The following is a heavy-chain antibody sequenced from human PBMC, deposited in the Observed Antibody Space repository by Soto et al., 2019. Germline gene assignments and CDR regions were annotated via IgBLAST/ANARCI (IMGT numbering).Heavy chain of an antibody. Sequence: QVQLVQSGAEVKKPGASVKVSCKASGYSFTTYGIAWVRQAPGQGLERMGWISTYNGDTDYAQNLQGRVIMTTDESTTTAYMELRSLRSDVTSVYYCASEGSRPYYYCGMDVWGQGTTVSVSS. D-gene: IGHD3-16*01. V-gene: IGHV1-18*01. CDR3: ASEGSRPYYYCGMDV. CDR2: ISTYNGDT. CDR1: GYSFTTYG. J-gene: IGHJ6*02.